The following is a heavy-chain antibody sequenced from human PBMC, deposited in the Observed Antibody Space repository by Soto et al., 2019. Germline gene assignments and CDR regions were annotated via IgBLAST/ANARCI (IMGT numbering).Heavy chain of an antibody. V-gene: IGHV3-21*01. CDR2: ISSSSSYI. D-gene: IGHD3-22*01. Sequence: GGSLRLSCAASGFTFSSYSMNWVRQAPGKGLEWVSSISSSSSYIYYADSVKGRFTISRDNSKNTLYLQMNSLRAEDTAVYYCARDPDYYYDSSGYYPTDYWGQGTLVTVSS. CDR3: ARDPDYYYDSSGYYPTDY. CDR1: GFTFSSYS. J-gene: IGHJ4*02.